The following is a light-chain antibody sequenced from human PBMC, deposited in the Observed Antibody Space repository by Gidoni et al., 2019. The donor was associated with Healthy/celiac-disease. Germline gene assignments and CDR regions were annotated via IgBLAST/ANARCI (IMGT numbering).Light chain of an antibody. V-gene: IGKV1-5*03. J-gene: IGKJ1*01. CDR2: KAS. Sequence: DIQMTQSPSTLSASVGDRVTITCRASQSISSWLAWYQQKPGKDPKLLIYKASSLESGVPSRFSGSGSGTEFTLTISSLQPDDFATYYCQQYNSYSEWTFGQXTKVEIK. CDR1: QSISSW. CDR3: QQYNSYSEWT.